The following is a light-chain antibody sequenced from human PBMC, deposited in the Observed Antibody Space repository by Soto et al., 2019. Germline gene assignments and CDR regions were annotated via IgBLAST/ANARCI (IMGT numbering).Light chain of an antibody. CDR1: QSISSY. V-gene: IGKV1-33*01. CDR3: QQYDNLPLT. J-gene: IGKJ5*01. Sequence: IQITQSPSSLSASVVDRVTITCRASQSISSYLNWYQQKPGKAPTLLIYDASNLEAGVPSRFSGSASGTDFTFTISSLQPEDIATYYCQQYDNLPLTFGQGTRLEIK. CDR2: DAS.